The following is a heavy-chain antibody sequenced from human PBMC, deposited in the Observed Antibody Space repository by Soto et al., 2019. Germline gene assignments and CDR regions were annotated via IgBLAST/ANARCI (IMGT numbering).Heavy chain of an antibody. Sequence: ASVKVSCKASGYTFTSYGISWVRQAPGQGLEWMGWISANNGNTDYAQKFQGRVTMTRNTSISTAYMELSSLRSEDTAVYYCARGPANYYGSGSYYTVGIWGQGTMVTVSS. D-gene: IGHD3-10*01. CDR2: ISANNGNT. V-gene: IGHV1-8*02. CDR3: ARGPANYYGSGSYYTVGI. CDR1: GYTFTSYG. J-gene: IGHJ3*02.